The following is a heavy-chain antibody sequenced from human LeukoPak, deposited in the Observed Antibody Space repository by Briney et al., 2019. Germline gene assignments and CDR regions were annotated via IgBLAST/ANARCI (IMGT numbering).Heavy chain of an antibody. V-gene: IGHV1-46*01. J-gene: IGHJ3*02. Sequence: GASVKVSCKASGFTFTDYNLYWVRQAPRQRLEWMGITNPSGSSTNYAQNFQGRVTMTRDTSTSTVYMEQSSLRSEDPAVYYCARVIAPRYQAFDIWGQGTMVTVSS. CDR3: ARVIAPRYQAFDI. CDR1: GFTFTDYN. D-gene: IGHD2-2*01. CDR2: TNPSGSST.